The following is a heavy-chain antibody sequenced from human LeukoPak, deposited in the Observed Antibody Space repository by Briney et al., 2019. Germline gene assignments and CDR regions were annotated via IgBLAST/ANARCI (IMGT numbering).Heavy chain of an antibody. CDR3: AREPNCSSTSCYNPPDY. CDR1: GYTFTGYY. Sequence: ASVTVSCKASGYTFTGYYMHWVRQAPGQGLEWMGWINPNSGGTNYAQKFQGRVTMTRDTSISTAYMELSRLRSDDTAVYYCAREPNCSSTSCYNPPDYWGQGTLVTVSS. CDR2: INPNSGGT. J-gene: IGHJ4*02. V-gene: IGHV1-2*02. D-gene: IGHD2-2*02.